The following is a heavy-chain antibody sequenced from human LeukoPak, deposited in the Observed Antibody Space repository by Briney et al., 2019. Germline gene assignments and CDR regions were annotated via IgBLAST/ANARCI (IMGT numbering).Heavy chain of an antibody. J-gene: IGHJ4*02. D-gene: IGHD3-3*01. CDR1: GGSISSYY. CDR2: IYTTGNT. Sequence: SDTLSLTCTVSGGSISSYYWSWIRKPAGKGREWIGRIYTTGNTDYNPSLKSRVTMSVDTSKNQFSLNLSPVTAADTAVYYCARDARGWSGFDYWGQGTLVTVSS. V-gene: IGHV4-4*07. CDR3: ARDARGWSGFDY.